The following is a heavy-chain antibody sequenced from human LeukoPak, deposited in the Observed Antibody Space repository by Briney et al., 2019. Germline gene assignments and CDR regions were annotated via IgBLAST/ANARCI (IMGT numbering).Heavy chain of an antibody. V-gene: IGHV3-23*01. CDR2: ISGSGGAT. CDR3: AKDGGGYCSGGSCYRGAFDI. CDR1: GFTFSNYA. Sequence: GGSLRLSCAASGFTFSNYAMSWVRQAPRKGLEWVSAISGSGGATYYADSVKGRFTISRDNSKNTLYLQMNSLRAEDTAVYYCAKDGGGYCSGGSCYRGAFDIWGQGTMVTVSS. D-gene: IGHD2-15*01. J-gene: IGHJ3*02.